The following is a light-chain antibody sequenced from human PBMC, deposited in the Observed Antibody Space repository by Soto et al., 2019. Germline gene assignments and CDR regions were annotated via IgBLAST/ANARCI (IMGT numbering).Light chain of an antibody. Sequence: EIALTQSPGTLSLSPGERATLSCRASQTLNSGYLAWYQQNPGQAPRLLIYGASNRATGIPDRFSGSGSGTAFTLTISRLEPEDSAVYYCQQYGSAPYTFGQGTKLEIK. CDR1: QTLNSGY. V-gene: IGKV3-20*01. J-gene: IGKJ2*01. CDR3: QQYGSAPYT. CDR2: GAS.